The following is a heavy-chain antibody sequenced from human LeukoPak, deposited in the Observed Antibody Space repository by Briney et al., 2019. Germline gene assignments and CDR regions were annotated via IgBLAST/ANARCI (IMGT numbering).Heavy chain of an antibody. Sequence: PGGSLRLSCAASGFNLSNYGMHWVRQAPGKGLEWVAVMSREGSDKYYADSVRGRFTISRDNSKNILYVQMNSLRVEDTAVYYCAIGPDYGSGDSWGQGTMVTVSS. J-gene: IGHJ4*02. CDR1: GFNLSNYG. D-gene: IGHD3-10*01. CDR2: MSREGSDK. V-gene: IGHV3-30*03. CDR3: AIGPDYGSGDS.